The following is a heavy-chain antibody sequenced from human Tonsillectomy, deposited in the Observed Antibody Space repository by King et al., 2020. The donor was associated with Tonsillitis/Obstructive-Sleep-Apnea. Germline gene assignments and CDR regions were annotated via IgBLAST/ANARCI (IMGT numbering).Heavy chain of an antibody. D-gene: IGHD6-13*01. V-gene: IGHV3-30*04. CDR1: GFTLSSYA. J-gene: IGHJ6*02. Sequence: VQLVESGGGVVQPGRSLRLSCAASGFTLSSYAMHWVRQAPGKGLEWVAVISYDGSNKYYADSVKGRFTISRDNSKNTEYLQVSSLRAEATAVYYCAGDRGGHSSSWYYGYYYYGMDVWGQGTTVTVSS. CDR2: ISYDGSNK. CDR3: AGDRGGHSSSWYYGYYYYGMDV.